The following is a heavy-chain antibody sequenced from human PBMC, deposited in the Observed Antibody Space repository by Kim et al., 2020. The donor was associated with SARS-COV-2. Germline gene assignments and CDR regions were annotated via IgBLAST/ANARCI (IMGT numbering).Heavy chain of an antibody. D-gene: IGHD3-10*01. Sequence: ASVKVSCKTSGFTFTSYDINWVRQATGQGLEWMGYMKPSSGYTGYAQKFQGRVTMTRDTSISTAYMELSSLRSEDTAMYYCALEFRRVDSWGQGTLVTVS. CDR2: MKPSSGYT. CDR1: GFTFTSYD. J-gene: IGHJ4*02. CDR3: ALEFRRVDS. V-gene: IGHV1-8*01.